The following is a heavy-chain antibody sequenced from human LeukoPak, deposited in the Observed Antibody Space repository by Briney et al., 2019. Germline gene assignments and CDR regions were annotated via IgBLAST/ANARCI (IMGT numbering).Heavy chain of an antibody. V-gene: IGHV1-2*02. J-gene: IGHJ4*02. CDR1: GYTFTGYY. CDR3: ARDGHRMYYYESSVYRFDY. D-gene: IGHD3-22*01. CDR2: INPITGGT. Sequence: ASVKVSCKASGYTFTGYYLHWVRQAPGQGLEWMGWINPITGGTNYAQRFQGRVTMTRDTSISTVYMELSRLRSDDTAVYYCARDGHRMYYYESSVYRFDYWGQGTLVTVSS.